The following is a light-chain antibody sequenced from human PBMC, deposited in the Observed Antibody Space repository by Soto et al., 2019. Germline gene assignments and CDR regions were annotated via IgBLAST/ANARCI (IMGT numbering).Light chain of an antibody. Sequence: QYVLTQPASVSGSPGQSITISCTGTSSDVGGYNYVSWYQQHPAKVPKLMIYHVSNRPSGVSDRFSGSKSGNTASLTISGLQAEDEGDYYCYSYTTSSTYVFGTGTKVTVL. J-gene: IGLJ1*01. CDR2: HVS. V-gene: IGLV2-14*01. CDR3: YSYTTSSTYV. CDR1: SSDVGGYNY.